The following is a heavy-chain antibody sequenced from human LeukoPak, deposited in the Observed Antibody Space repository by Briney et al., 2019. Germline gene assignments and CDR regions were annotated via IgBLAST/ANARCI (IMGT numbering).Heavy chain of an antibody. CDR1: GGTFSSYA. CDR2: SIPIFGTA. V-gene: IGHV1-69*06. D-gene: IGHD3-9*01. CDR3: ASSGFNDILTGPFDY. Sequence: SVKVSCKASGGTFSSYAISWVRQAPGQGLEWMGGSIPIFGTANYAQKFQGRVTITADKSTSTAYMELSSLRSEDTAVYYCASSGFNDILTGPFDYWGQGTLVTVSS. J-gene: IGHJ4*02.